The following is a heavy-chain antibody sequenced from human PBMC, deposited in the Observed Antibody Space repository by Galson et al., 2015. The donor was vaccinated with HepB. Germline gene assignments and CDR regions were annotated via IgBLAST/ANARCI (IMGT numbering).Heavy chain of an antibody. Sequence: TLSLTCSVSHGSINNYYWSWIRQSPGNRLGWIGYIYYNGDTTYNPSLGYRVGMSVDTSVNQVSLWLTSVTAADTAVYYCARHPGRGSVGYAFDLWGQGTLVTVSA. CDR2: IYYNGDT. V-gene: IGHV4-59*08. D-gene: IGHD2-2*01. CDR1: HGSINNYY. J-gene: IGHJ4*02. CDR3: ARHPGRGSVGYAFDL.